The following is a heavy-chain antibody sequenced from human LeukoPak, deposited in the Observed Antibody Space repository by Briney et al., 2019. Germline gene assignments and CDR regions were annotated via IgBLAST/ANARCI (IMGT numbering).Heavy chain of an antibody. Sequence: GGSLRLSCAASGFTFSRYAILWVRQAPGKGLEWVSGISGGGGATYYADSVKGRFTISRDSSKNTVSLQMNSLRAEDTAIYYCAKDICERGYCSENKWFDPWGQGTLVTVSS. CDR3: AKDICERGYCSENKWFDP. CDR1: GFTFSRYA. J-gene: IGHJ5*02. D-gene: IGHD2-15*01. V-gene: IGHV3-23*01. CDR2: ISGGGGAT.